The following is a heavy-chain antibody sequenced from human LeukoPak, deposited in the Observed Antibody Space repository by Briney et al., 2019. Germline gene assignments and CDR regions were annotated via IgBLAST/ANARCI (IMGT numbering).Heavy chain of an antibody. V-gene: IGHV3-30*02. CDR3: ASGGPTRGTLDH. CDR2: LRKDATYS. D-gene: IGHD1-26*01. CDR1: GFPFSSYG. J-gene: IGHJ4*02. Sequence: GGSLRLSCAASGFPFSSYGMYWVRQTPDKGLQWVAYLRKDATYSNYADSVRGRFTISRDNSKSTLDLQMSSLRVEDTAVYYCASGGPTRGTLDHWGQGTLVTASS.